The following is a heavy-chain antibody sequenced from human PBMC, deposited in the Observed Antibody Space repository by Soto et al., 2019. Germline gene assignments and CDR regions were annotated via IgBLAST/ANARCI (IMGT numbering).Heavy chain of an antibody. CDR2: IIPIFGTA. CDR1: GGTFSSYA. CDR3: ARGRNDSLALVYFDY. J-gene: IGHJ4*02. D-gene: IGHD1-1*01. Sequence: SVKVSCKASGGTFSSYAISWVRQAPGQGLEWMGGIIPIFGTANYAQKFQGRVTITADESTSTAYMELSSLRSEDTAVYYCARGRNDSLALVYFDYWGQGTLVTVSS. V-gene: IGHV1-69*13.